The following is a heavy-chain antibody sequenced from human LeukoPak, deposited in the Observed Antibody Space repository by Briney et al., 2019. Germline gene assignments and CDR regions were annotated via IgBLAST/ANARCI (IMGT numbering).Heavy chain of an antibody. D-gene: IGHD5-18*01. J-gene: IGHJ4*02. CDR1: GLTLGGYY. Sequence: GGSLRLSCAASGLTLGGYYMDWVRQAPGKGLEWVGRIRNEANRYTTEYAASVKGRFTISRDDSKNSPYLQMHSLKTEDTAVYYCTRLRNYGYDFWGQGTLVTVSS. CDR2: IRNEANRYTT. V-gene: IGHV3-72*01. CDR3: TRLRNYGYDF.